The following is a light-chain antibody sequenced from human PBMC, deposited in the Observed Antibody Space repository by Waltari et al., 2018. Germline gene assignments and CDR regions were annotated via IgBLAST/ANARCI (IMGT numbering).Light chain of an antibody. CDR2: RNN. CDR3: ASWDDSLSVGV. CDR1: ISNLGTNY. V-gene: IGLV1-47*01. J-gene: IGLJ3*02. Sequence: QSVLTQPPSASGTPGQRVTIPCSGSISNLGTNYVYWYQQFPGTAPKLLIQRNNQRPSGVPDRFSGSNSGTSASLAISGLRSEDEADYYCASWDDSLSVGVFGGGTKLTVL.